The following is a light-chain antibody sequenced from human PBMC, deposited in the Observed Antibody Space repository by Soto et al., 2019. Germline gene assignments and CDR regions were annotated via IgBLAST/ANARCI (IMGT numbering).Light chain of an antibody. J-gene: IGLJ1*01. CDR2: EVS. Sequence: QSALAQPASVSGSPGQSITSSCTGTSSDVGGHNYVSWYQQHPGKAPRLMIYEVSKRPSGVSNRFSGSKSGNTASLTISGLQAEDEADYYCGSYTSSRTLVFGTGTKVTVL. CDR1: SSDVGGHNY. V-gene: IGLV2-14*01. CDR3: GSYTSSRTLV.